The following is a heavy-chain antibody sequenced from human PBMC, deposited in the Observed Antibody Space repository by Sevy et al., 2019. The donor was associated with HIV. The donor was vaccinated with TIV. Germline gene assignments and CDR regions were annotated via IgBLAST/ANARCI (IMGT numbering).Heavy chain of an antibody. Sequence: SETLSLTCTVSGGSIRSYYWSWIRQPPGKGLEWIGYIYYSGSTNYNPSLKSRLTISVDTSKNQFSLKLSSVTAADTAVYYCARGDYYYYYYMDAWGKGTTVTVSS. J-gene: IGHJ6*03. V-gene: IGHV4-59*01. CDR3: ARGDYYYYYYMDA. CDR2: IYYSGST. CDR1: GGSIRSYY.